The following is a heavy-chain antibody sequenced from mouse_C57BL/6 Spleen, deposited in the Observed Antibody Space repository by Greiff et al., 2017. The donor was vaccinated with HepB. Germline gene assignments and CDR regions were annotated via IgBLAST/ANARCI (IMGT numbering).Heavy chain of an antibody. CDR2: INPYNGGT. CDR3: ARSAYYSNYDAMDY. D-gene: IGHD2-5*01. CDR1: GYTFTDYY. Sequence: EVQLVESGPVLVKPGASVKMSCKASGYTFTDYYMNWVKQSHGKSLEWIGVINPYNGGTSYNQKFKGKATLTVDKSSSTAYMELNSLTSEDSAVYYCARSAYYSNYDAMDYWGQGTSVTVSS. V-gene: IGHV1-19*01. J-gene: IGHJ4*01.